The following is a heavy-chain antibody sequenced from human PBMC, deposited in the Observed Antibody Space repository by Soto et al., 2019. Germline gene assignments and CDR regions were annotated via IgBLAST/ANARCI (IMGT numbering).Heavy chain of an antibody. CDR2: ISSNGGST. V-gene: IGHV3-64D*06. CDR3: ATSNEYSSWTNAFDI. J-gene: IGHJ3*02. D-gene: IGHD6-6*01. CDR1: GFTFSSYA. Sequence: GSLRLSCSASGFTFSSYAMHWVGQAPGKGLEYVSAISSNGGSTYYADSVKGRFTISRDNSKNTLYLQMSSLKASDTAMYYCATSNEYSSWTNAFDIWGQGTMVTVSS.